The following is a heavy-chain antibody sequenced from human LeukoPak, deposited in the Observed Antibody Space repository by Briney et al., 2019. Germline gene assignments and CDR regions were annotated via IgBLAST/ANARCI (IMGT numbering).Heavy chain of an antibody. Sequence: SVKVSCKASGGTFSSYAISWVRQAPGQGLEWMGGIIPIFGTANYAQKFQGRVTITTDESTSTAYMELSSLRSEDTAVYYCARSYTAMDPGFYWGQGTLVTVSS. CDR2: IIPIFGTA. CDR3: ARSYTAMDPGFY. J-gene: IGHJ4*02. CDR1: GGTFSSYA. V-gene: IGHV1-69*05. D-gene: IGHD5-18*01.